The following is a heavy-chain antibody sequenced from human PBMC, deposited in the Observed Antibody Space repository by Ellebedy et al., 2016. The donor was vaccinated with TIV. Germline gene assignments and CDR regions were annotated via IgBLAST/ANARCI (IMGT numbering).Heavy chain of an antibody. V-gene: IGHV4-39*01. CDR3: ARLLPTGIYGRGFFDS. CDR2: IEFTGSA. D-gene: IGHD3-10*01. Sequence: SETLSLXXSASGDSISSSGSYGGWIRQPPGKGPEWIGTIEFTGSAYYSPSLTSRATISVDKSQNQLSLNLISVTGADTAVYYCARLLPTGIYGRGFFDSWGQGILVTVSS. J-gene: IGHJ4*01. CDR1: GDSISSSGSY.